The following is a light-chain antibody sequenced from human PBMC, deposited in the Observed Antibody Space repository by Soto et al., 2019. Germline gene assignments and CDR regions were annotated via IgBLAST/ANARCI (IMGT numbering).Light chain of an antibody. J-gene: IGKJ1*01. CDR1: QSISSW. Sequence: DIQMTQSPPTLSASVGDRVTITCRGSQSISSWLAWFQQKPGKAPKLLIYDASNLQSGVPSRFSGSGSGTEFTLTISSLQPDDFATYYCQQYNSYSVTFGQGTKVEIK. CDR3: QQYNSYSVT. V-gene: IGKV1-5*01. CDR2: DAS.